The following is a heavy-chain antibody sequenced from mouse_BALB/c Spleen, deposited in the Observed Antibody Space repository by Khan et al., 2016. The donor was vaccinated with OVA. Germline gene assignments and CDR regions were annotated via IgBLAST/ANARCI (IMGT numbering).Heavy chain of an antibody. V-gene: IGHV1-4*01. D-gene: IGHD2-14*01. CDR2: INPSSGYT. Sequence: QVQLKESGAELARPGASVKMSCKASGYTFTSYTMHWVKQRPGQGLEWIGYINPSSGYTNYNQTFKDKATLTADKSSTTAYMQLSSLTSEDSAVYYCARGGAYYRSDGWFAYWGQGTLVTVSA. J-gene: IGHJ3*01. CDR1: GYTFTSYT. CDR3: ARGGAYYRSDGWFAY.